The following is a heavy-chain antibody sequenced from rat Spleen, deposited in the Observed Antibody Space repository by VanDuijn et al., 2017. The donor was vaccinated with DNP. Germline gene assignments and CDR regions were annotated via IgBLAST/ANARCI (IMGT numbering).Heavy chain of an antibody. J-gene: IGHJ4*01. CDR2: ISSGENT. V-gene: IGHV2S12*01. CDR3: AREGQPYYAMDA. D-gene: IGHD1-5*01. CDR1: GFSLTSYA. Sequence: QVRLRESGPGLVQPSHTLSLTCTVSGFSLTSYAVSWVRQPPGKGLEWIAAISSGENTYYNPALKSRLSISRDTSKSQVFLKVNSLQTEDIATYYCAREGQPYYAMDAWGQGTSVTVSS.